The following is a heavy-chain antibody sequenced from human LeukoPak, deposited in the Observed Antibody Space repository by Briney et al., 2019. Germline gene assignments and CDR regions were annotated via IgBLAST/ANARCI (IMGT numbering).Heavy chain of an antibody. Sequence: SETLSLTCAVSGGSISSSNWWSWVRPPPGKGLEWIGEIYHSRSTNYNPSLKSRVTISVDKSKNQFSLKLSSVTAADTAVYYCATYCSGGSCYGGADYWGQGTLVTVSS. D-gene: IGHD2-15*01. J-gene: IGHJ4*02. V-gene: IGHV4-4*02. CDR1: GGSISSSNW. CDR3: ATYCSGGSCYGGADY. CDR2: IYHSRST.